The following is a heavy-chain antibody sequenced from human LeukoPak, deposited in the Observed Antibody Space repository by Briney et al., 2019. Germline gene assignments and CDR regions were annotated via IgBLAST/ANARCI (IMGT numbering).Heavy chain of an antibody. J-gene: IGHJ4*02. Sequence: SETLSLTCTVSGDSISSSYFYWDWIRQPPGKGLEWIGSMYYSGSTYYNPSLKSRVTISVDTSKNQFSLKLSSVTAADTAVYYCARSSRDGYNYFDYWGQGTLVTVSS. CDR3: ARSSRDGYNYFDY. D-gene: IGHD5-24*01. V-gene: IGHV4-39*01. CDR2: MYYSGST. CDR1: GDSISSSYFY.